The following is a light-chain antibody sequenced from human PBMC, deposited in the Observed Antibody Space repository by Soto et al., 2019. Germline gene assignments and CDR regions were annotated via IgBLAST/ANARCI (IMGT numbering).Light chain of an antibody. Sequence: QSALTQPASVSGSPGQSITISCTGTSSDIGDYTHVSWYQQHPGKAPKLIIYEVSDRPSGVSNRFSGSKSGNTASLTISGLQTEDEADYYCCSYTSISTSVVFGGGTQLTVL. CDR3: CSYTSISTSVV. CDR2: EVS. V-gene: IGLV2-14*01. CDR1: SSDIGDYTH. J-gene: IGLJ7*01.